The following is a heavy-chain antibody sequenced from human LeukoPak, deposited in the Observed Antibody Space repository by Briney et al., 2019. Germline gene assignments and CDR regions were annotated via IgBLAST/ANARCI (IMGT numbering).Heavy chain of an antibody. D-gene: IGHD2/OR15-2a*01. CDR1: GFTFSSYE. V-gene: IGHV3-48*03. CDR2: ISSSGSII. J-gene: IGHJ3*02. Sequence: PGGSLRLSCAASGFTFSSYEMNWVRQAPGKGLEWVSYISSSGSIIFHADSVRGRFTISRDNAKNSVYLQMNSLRAEDTAVYYCARGFDAYYGFDIWGQGTMVTVSS. CDR3: ARGFDAYYGFDI.